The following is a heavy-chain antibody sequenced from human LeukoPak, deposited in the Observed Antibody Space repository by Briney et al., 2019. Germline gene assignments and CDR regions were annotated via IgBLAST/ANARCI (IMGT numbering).Heavy chain of an antibody. D-gene: IGHD3-22*01. V-gene: IGHV4-39*07. CDR3: ARVENVIYYDSRAGAFDI. Sequence: SETLSLTCTVSGGSISSSSYYWGWIRQPPGKGLEWIGSIYHSGSTYYNPSLKSRVTISVDRSKNQFSLKLSSVTAADTAVYYCARVENVIYYDSRAGAFDIWGQGTMVTVSS. CDR1: GGSISSSSYY. CDR2: IYHSGST. J-gene: IGHJ3*02.